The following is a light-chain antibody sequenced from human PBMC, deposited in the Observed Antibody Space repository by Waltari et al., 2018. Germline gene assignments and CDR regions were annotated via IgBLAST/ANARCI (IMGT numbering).Light chain of an antibody. CDR2: DVS. CDR1: SIGDYNF. V-gene: IGLV2-11*01. J-gene: IGLJ2*01. CDR3: CSYAGSHANLI. Sequence: QSALTQPRSVSGSPGQSVTISCTGTSIGDYNFVSWYQQLPGKAPTLIIYDVSKWPSGVPNRFSGSKSGNTASLTISGLQADDEADYYCCSYAGSHANLIFGGGTRLTVL.